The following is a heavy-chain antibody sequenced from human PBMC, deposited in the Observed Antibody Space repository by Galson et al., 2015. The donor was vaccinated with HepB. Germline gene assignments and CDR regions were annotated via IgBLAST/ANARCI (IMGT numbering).Heavy chain of an antibody. CDR2: IYYSGST. CDR3: ARIRSTLYYFDY. CDR1: VSSISNAGYY. J-gene: IGHJ4*02. V-gene: IGHV4-31*03. D-gene: IGHD2-2*01. Sequence: LSLTCTVSVSSISNAGYYWSRIRQHPGKGVEWIGYIYYSGSTDYNPSLKSRVTISVDTSKNQFSLKLSSVTAADTAVYYCARIRSTLYYFDYWGQGTLVTVSS.